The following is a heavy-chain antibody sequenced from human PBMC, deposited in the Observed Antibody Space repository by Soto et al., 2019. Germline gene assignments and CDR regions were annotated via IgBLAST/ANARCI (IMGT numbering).Heavy chain of an antibody. CDR3: AKEGGLSGSYYISSSYYFDY. Sequence: GGSLRLSCVASGFTFSSYGMHWVRQAPGKGLEWVAIISYDGSNTYYAGSVKGRFTISRDNSKNTLYLQMNSLRAEDTSVYYCAKEGGLSGSYYISSSYYFDYWGQGTLVTVSS. D-gene: IGHD1-26*01. CDR1: GFTFSSYG. J-gene: IGHJ4*02. CDR2: ISYDGSNT. V-gene: IGHV3-30*18.